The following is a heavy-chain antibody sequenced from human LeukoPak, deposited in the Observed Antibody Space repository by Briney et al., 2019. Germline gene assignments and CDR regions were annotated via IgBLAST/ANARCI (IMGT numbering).Heavy chain of an antibody. V-gene: IGHV3-74*01. D-gene: IGHD6-13*01. Sequence: GGSLRLSCAASGLTFSSYWMHWVRQAPGKGLVWVSRINSDGSSTSYADSVKGRLTISRDNAKNTLYLQMNSLRAEDTAVYYCARDRYSYENWFDPWGQGTLVTVSS. CDR3: ARDRYSYENWFDP. CDR2: INSDGSST. J-gene: IGHJ5*02. CDR1: GLTFSSYW.